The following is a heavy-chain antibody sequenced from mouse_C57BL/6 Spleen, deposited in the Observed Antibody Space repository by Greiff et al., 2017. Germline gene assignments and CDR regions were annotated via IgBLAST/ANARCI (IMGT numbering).Heavy chain of an antibody. D-gene: IGHD1-1*01. V-gene: IGHV1-64*01. CDR1: GYTFTSYW. CDR2: IHPNSGST. Sequence: VKLQQPGAELVKPGASVKLSCKASGYTFTSYWMHWVKQRPGQGLEWIGMIHPNSGSTNYNEKFKSKATLTVDKSSSTAYMQLSSLTSEDSAVYYCARSDGSRGYFDYWGQGTTLTVSS. CDR3: ARSDGSRGYFDY. J-gene: IGHJ2*01.